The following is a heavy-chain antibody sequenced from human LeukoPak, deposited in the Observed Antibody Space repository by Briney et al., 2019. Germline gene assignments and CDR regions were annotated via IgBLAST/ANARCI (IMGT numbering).Heavy chain of an antibody. V-gene: IGHV1-69*13. J-gene: IGHJ6*03. D-gene: IGHD6-6*01. CDR3: ARALPKGQLDYYYYMDV. CDR2: IIPIFGTA. Sequence: SVKVSCKASGGTFSSYAISWVRQAPGQGLEWMGGIIPIFGTANYAQKFQGRVTITADESTSTAYMELSSLRSEDTAVYYCARALPKGQLDYYYYMDVWGKGTTVTVSS. CDR1: GGTFSSYA.